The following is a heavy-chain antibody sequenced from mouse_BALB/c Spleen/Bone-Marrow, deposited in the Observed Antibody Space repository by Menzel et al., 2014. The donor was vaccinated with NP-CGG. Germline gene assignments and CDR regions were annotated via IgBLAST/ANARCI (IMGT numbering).Heavy chain of an antibody. V-gene: IGHV1S34*01. D-gene: IGHD1-1*01. CDR3: ARGYGSSVRGAVDY. Sequence: LVKTGASVKKSSKASGYSFIGYYMYWVKQSHGKSLEWIGYISCYNGATSYNQKFKGKATFTVDTSSSTGYMQFNSLTTEDSAVYYCARGYGSSVRGAVDYWGQGTSVTVSS. CDR2: ISCYNGAT. J-gene: IGHJ4*01. CDR1: GYSFIGYY.